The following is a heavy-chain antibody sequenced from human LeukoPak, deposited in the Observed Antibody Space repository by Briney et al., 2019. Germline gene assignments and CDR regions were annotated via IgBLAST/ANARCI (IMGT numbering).Heavy chain of an antibody. CDR1: GFTFSSHG. V-gene: IGHV3-23*01. D-gene: IGHD3-10*01. CDR2: MSGSGITT. Sequence: PGGSLRLSCAASGFTFSSHGMSWVRQAPGKGLEWVSAMSGSGITTYYADSVKGRFTISGDNSKNTLYLQMNSLRAEDTAVYYCAKDGESGIDYWGQGTLVTVSS. CDR3: AKDGESGIDY. J-gene: IGHJ4*02.